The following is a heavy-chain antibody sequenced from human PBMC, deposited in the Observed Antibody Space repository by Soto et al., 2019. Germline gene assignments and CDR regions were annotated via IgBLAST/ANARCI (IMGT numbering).Heavy chain of an antibody. CDR2: ISGSGDYT. D-gene: IGHD3-22*01. CDR3: ADTFYDGGGRY. J-gene: IGHJ4*02. CDR1: GFTFNSYA. V-gene: IGHV3-23*01. Sequence: EVPLLESGGDLVQPGGSLRLSCAAFGFTFNSYAMSWVRQAPGKGLEWVSAISGSGDYTYYADSVKGRFTISRDNSKKTLYLEMNSLRVEDTAVYYCADTFYDGGGRYWGQGTLVTVSS.